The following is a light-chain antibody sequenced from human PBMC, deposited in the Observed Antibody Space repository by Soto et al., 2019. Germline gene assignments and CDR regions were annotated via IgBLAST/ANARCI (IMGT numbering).Light chain of an antibody. CDR1: QSISSW. J-gene: IGKJ1*01. V-gene: IGKV1-5*03. CDR3: QQYNSYST. Sequence: DIQMTQSPSTLSASVGDRVTITCRASQSISSWLAWDQRKPGKAPKLLIYKASSLESGVPSRFSGSGSGTEFTLTISSLQPDDFATYYCQQYNSYSTFGQGTKVEIK. CDR2: KAS.